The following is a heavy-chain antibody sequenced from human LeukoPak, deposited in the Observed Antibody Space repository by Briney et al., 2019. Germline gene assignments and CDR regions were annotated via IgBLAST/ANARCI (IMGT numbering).Heavy chain of an antibody. Sequence: PSETLSLTCAVYGGSFSGYYWSWIRQPPGKGLEWIGEINHSGSTNYNPSLKSRVTISVDTSKNQFSLKLSSVTAADTAVYYCARGSGGYSDGANLDYWGQGTLVTVSS. CDR1: GGSFSGYY. CDR3: ARGSGGYSDGANLDY. V-gene: IGHV4-34*01. D-gene: IGHD5-18*01. CDR2: INHSGST. J-gene: IGHJ4*02.